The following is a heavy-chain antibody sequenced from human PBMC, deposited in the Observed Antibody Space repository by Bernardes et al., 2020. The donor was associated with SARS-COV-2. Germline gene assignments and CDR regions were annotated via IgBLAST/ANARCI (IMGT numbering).Heavy chain of an antibody. CDR3: ARDLGSDTVLMPAALPGDC. CDR1: GFTFSSYW. D-gene: IGHD2-8*01. Sequence: GGSLRLSCAASGFTFSSYWMSWVRQAPGKGLEWVANIKQDGSEKYYMDSMKGRFTISRDNAKNSLYLQMDSLRAEDTAVYYCARDLGSDTVLMPAALPGDCWGQGTRVTVSS. V-gene: IGHV3-7*01. J-gene: IGHJ4*02. CDR2: IKQDGSEK.